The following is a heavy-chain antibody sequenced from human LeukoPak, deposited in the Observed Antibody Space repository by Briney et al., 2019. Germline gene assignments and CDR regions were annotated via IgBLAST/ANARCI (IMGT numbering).Heavy chain of an antibody. CDR1: GFTFSSYT. CDR3: AKDLALKVGASPFDY. Sequence: GGSLRLSCAASGFTFSSYTMNWVRQAPGKGLEWVSSISSSSSYISYADSVKGRFTISRDNARNSLYLQMNSLRPEDAALYYCAKDLALKVGASPFDYWGQGTLVTVSS. D-gene: IGHD1-26*01. V-gene: IGHV3-21*01. CDR2: ISSSSSYI. J-gene: IGHJ4*02.